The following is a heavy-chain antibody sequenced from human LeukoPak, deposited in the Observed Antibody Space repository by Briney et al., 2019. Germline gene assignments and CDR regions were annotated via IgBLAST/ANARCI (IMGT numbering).Heavy chain of an antibody. Sequence: GGSLRLSCAASGFTVSDNYMSWVRQAPGKGLEWVSVISGSGSSTYYADSVKGRFTISRDDSKNTLYLQMSSLRAEDTAVYFCAKDSASYGRFDYWGQGTLVTVSS. D-gene: IGHD5-18*01. CDR1: GFTVSDNY. J-gene: IGHJ4*02. CDR3: AKDSASYGRFDY. V-gene: IGHV3-23*01. CDR2: ISGSGSST.